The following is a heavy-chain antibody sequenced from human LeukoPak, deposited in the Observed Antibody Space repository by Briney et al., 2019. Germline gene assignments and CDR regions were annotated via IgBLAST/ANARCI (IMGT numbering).Heavy chain of an antibody. CDR3: ARVVGYFDY. CDR1: GFTFSTYA. V-gene: IGHV3-23*01. J-gene: IGHJ4*02. CDR2: VSGSGGDT. Sequence: GGSLRLSCAASGFTFSTYAMTWVRQAPGKGLEWVSSVSGSGGDTYYADSMKGRFTMSRDNSRNTVYLQMNSLRAEDTAVYYCARVVGYFDYWGQGTVVTVSS.